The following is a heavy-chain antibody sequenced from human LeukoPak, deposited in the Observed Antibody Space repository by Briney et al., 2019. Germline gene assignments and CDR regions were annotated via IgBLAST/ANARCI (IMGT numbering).Heavy chain of an antibody. J-gene: IGHJ4*02. Sequence: GGSLRLSCAASGFTFSNYWMNWVRQAPGKGLEWVANIKQDRSEKYYMDSVKGRFTISRDNGKNSLYLQMNSLRAEDTAVYYCAKDHSNYYGSGSIYWGQGTLVTVSS. CDR2: IKQDRSEK. V-gene: IGHV3-7*01. D-gene: IGHD3-10*01. CDR1: GFTFSNYW. CDR3: AKDHSNYYGSGSIY.